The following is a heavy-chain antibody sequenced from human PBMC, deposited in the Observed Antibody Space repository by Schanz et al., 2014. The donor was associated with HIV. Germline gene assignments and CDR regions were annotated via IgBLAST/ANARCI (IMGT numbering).Heavy chain of an antibody. CDR3: ARAQQVVGDRYNYYAMDV. V-gene: IGHV3-13*01. J-gene: IGHJ6*02. CDR2: IGTGGDT. CDR1: GFIFSSYD. Sequence: EVHLVNSGGGLVQPGGSLRLSCVASGFIFSSYDMHWVRQGTGEGPEWVSAIGTGGDTYYSGSEKGRFTISRENANNSLYLQMNNLRAGDTAVYFCARAQQVVGDRYNYYAMDVWGQGTTVTVSS. D-gene: IGHD6-6*01.